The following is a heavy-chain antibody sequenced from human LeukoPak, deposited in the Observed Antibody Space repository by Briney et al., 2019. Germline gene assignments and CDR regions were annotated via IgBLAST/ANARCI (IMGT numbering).Heavy chain of an antibody. D-gene: IGHD6-6*01. CDR3: ARSNSSSRDYY. V-gene: IGHV1-2*06. CDR2: INPHSGGS. Sequence: ASVSVSCKASGYTFTGYFMHWVRQTPGQGREWMGRINPHSGGSNYAQKFQRRVTLTRHTSIGAHYMELSTQRSVDTTVYFSARSNSSSRDYYWGQGTLVTVSS. CDR1: GYTFTGYF. J-gene: IGHJ4*02.